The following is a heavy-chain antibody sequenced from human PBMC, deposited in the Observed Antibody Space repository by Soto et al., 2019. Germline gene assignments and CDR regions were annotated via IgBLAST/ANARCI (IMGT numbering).Heavy chain of an antibody. Sequence: ASVKVSCKASGYTFTGNYIHWVRQAPGQGLEWMGWVNPDNGGTTSAEKFQGRATMTRDTSVTTAYMELYRLTSDDTAVYYCARDPRPPSGWLGFWEYGMDVWGQGTTVTVSS. CDR1: GYTFTGNY. J-gene: IGHJ6*02. CDR2: VNPDNGGT. V-gene: IGHV1-2*02. CDR3: ARDPRPPSGWLGFWEYGMDV. D-gene: IGHD3-3*01.